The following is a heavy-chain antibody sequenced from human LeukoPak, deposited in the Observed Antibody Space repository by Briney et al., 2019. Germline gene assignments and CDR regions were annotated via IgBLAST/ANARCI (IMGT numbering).Heavy chain of an antibody. D-gene: IGHD3-9*01. CDR2: IRAYNGNT. CDR3: ARVPSYYDILTGYLSFDY. CDR1: GYTFTSYG. J-gene: IGHJ4*02. V-gene: IGHV1-18*01. Sequence: ASVKVSCKASGYTFTSYGISWVRQASGQGLEWMGWIRAYNGNTNYAQKLQGRVTMTTDTSTSTAYMELRSLRSDDTAVYYCARVPSYYDILTGYLSFDYWGQGTLVTVSS.